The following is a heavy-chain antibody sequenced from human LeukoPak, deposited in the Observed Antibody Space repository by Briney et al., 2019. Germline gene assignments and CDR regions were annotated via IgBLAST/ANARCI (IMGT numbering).Heavy chain of an antibody. J-gene: IGHJ2*01. D-gene: IGHD6-19*01. CDR2: IYYSGST. CDR1: GGSISSYY. V-gene: IGHV4-59*08. Sequence: SETLSLTCTVSGGSISSYYWSWIRQPPGKGLEGIGYIYYSGSTNYNPSLKSRVTISVDTSKNQFSLKLSSVTAADTAVYYCARHQNPTASSGWERFFDLWGRGTLVTVSS. CDR3: ARHQNPTASSGWERFFDL.